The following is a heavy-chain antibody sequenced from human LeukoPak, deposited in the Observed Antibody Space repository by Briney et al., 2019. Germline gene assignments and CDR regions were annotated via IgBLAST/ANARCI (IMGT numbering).Heavy chain of an antibody. CDR3: ATAFAGNLVDD. J-gene: IGHJ4*02. D-gene: IGHD1-14*01. CDR2: FALEDGEK. V-gene: IGHV1-24*01. CDR1: GYTLIDLS. Sequence: GASVKVSCKVSGYTLIDLSMHWVRQAPGKGLEWMGSFALEDGEKVYAQKFQGRVNLTEAASTDTAYMELSSLRSEDTAVYYCATAFAGNLVDDWGQGTLVTVSS.